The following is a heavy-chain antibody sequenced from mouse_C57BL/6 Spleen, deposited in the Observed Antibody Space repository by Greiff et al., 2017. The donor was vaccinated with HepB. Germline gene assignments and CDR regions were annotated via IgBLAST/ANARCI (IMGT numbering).Heavy chain of an antibody. V-gene: IGHV1-18*01. Sequence: EVQLQQSGPELVKPGASVKIPCKASGYTFTDYNMDWVKQSHGKSLEWIGDINPNNGGTIYNQKFKGKATLTVDKSSSTAYMELRSLTSEDTAVYYCARAGYYYGSSYRDYYAMDYWGQGTSVTVSS. CDR2: INPNNGGT. J-gene: IGHJ4*01. CDR3: ARAGYYYGSSYRDYYAMDY. D-gene: IGHD1-1*01. CDR1: GYTFTDYN.